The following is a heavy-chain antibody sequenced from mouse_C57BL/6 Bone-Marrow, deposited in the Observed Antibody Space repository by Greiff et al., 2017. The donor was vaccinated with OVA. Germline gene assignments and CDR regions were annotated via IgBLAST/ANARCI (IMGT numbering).Heavy chain of an antibody. CDR3: TRFITTVVEEDFDV. Sequence: EVQLQQSGTVLARPGASVKMSCKTSGYTFTSYWMHWVKQRPGQGLEWIWAIYPGNSDTSYNQKFKGKAKLTAVTSASTAYMELSSLTNEDSAVYYCTRFITTVVEEDFDVWGTGTTVTVSS. J-gene: IGHJ1*03. CDR1: GYTFTSYW. CDR2: IYPGNSDT. D-gene: IGHD1-1*01. V-gene: IGHV1-5*01.